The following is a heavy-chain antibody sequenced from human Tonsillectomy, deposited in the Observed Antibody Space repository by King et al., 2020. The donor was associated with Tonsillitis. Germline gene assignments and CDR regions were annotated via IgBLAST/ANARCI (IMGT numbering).Heavy chain of an antibody. CDR2: INPNSGDT. D-gene: IGHD5-24*01. CDR3: SGGASGYNPNWFDP. CDR1: GYTFTGYY. J-gene: IGHJ5*02. V-gene: IGHV1-2*02. Sequence: VQLVQSGTEVKKPGASVKLSCKASGYTFTGYYIHCVRQAPGQGLEWMGWINPNSGDTNYAQKFQGRVTMTRDTSISTAYMELNSLTSDDTAVYYCSGGASGYNPNWFDPWGQGTLVTVSS.